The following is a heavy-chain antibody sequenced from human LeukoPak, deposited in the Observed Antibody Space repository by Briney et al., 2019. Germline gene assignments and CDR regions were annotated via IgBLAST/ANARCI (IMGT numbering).Heavy chain of an antibody. D-gene: IGHD1-1*01. CDR3: ARGGMRSGFDY. V-gene: IGHV3-21*01. J-gene: IGHJ4*02. CDR2: ISSATGYI. CDR1: GFTFADNT. Sequence: GRSLRLSCAASGFTFADNTINSVRQAPGKGMQWVSSISSATGYIYYADSVQGRLAISRDNAKNSLYLQMNSLRAEDTALYYCARGGMRSGFDYWGQGTLVTVSS.